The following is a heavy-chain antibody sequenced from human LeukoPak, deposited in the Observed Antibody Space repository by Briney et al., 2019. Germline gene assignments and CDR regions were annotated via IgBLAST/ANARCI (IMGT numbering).Heavy chain of an antibody. V-gene: IGHV4-39*01. CDR3: ATYWSAYPRTYYFDY. Sequence: SETLSLTCTVSGGSISSSSYYWGWIRQPPGKGLEWIGSIYYSGSTYYNPSLKSRVTISVDTSKNQFSLKLSSVTAADTAVYYCATYWSAYPRTYYFDYWGQGTLVTVSS. CDR1: GGSISSSSYY. CDR2: IYYSGST. J-gene: IGHJ4*02. D-gene: IGHD3-3*01.